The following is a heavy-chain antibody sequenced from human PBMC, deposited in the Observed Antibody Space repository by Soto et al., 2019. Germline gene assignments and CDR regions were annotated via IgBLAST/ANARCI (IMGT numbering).Heavy chain of an antibody. J-gene: IGHJ4*02. CDR1: GFTFNTHW. V-gene: IGHV3-74*01. CDR3: ARGGAMGVDS. D-gene: IGHD1-26*01. Sequence: EVQLVESGGGVVQPGGSLRLSCTASGFTFNTHWMHWVRQAPGKGLVWVSRIYFDGITTNYEDSVKGRLTVSRDNAKNTVYLHVHTVRDEDTVVYYCARGGAMGVDSWCPGTLVTVSS. CDR2: IYFDGITT.